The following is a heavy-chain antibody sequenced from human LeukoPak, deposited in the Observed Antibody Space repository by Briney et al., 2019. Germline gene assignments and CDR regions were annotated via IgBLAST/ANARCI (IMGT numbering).Heavy chain of an antibody. CDR2: IIPIFGTA. CDR3: ARGTSFYGPNDY. D-gene: IGHD3-10*01. V-gene: IGHV1-69*05. J-gene: IGHJ4*02. CDR1: GGTFSSYA. Sequence: ASVKVSCKASGGTFSSYAISWVRQAPGQGLEWMGGIIPIFGTANYAQKLQGRVTMTTDTSTSTAYMELRSLRSDDTAVYYCARGTSFYGPNDYWGQGTLVTVSS.